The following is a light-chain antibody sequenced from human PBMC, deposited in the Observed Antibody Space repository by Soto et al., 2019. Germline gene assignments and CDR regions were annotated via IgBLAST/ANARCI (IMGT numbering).Light chain of an antibody. J-gene: IGKJ4*01. CDR1: QTVPKNF. Sequence: EIVLTQSPDTLSLSPGERATLSCRARQTVPKNFLAWFQQKPGQAPRLLVHGASNRATGIPDRFSGSGSGTDFTLTISRLEPEDFAVYYCQQYATSPLTFGGGIRVEIK. V-gene: IGKV3-20*01. CDR2: GAS. CDR3: QQYATSPLT.